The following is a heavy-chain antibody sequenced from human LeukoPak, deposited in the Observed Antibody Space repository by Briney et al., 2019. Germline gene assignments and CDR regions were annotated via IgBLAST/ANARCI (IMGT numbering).Heavy chain of an antibody. D-gene: IGHD3-10*01. CDR3: ARDYYGSGSYILTYYYYYGMDV. CDR2: ISAYNGNT. CDR1: GYTFTSYG. V-gene: IGHV1-18*04. J-gene: IGHJ6*04. Sequence: ASVTVSCKASGYTFTSYGSSWVRQAPGQGLERMGWISAYNGNTNYAQKLQGRVTMTTDTSTSTTYMELRSLRSDDTAVYYCARDYYGSGSYILTYYYYYGMDVWGKGTTVTVSS.